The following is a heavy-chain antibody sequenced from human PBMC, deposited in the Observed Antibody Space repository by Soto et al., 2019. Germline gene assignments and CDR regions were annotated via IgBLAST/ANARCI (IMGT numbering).Heavy chain of an antibody. D-gene: IGHD5-12*01. CDR1: GGSVSTNSFY. CDR3: ARGGSSGYDPLDY. CDR2: IYYGGNTT. J-gene: IGHJ4*02. V-gene: IGHV4-61*01. Sequence: QVQLRESGPGVVNPSETLSLTCAVSGGSVSTNSFYWSWIRQPPGKGLEWIGYIYYGGNTTNYNPSLKRRVTISLDTSKNQFSLKLTSVTSADTAVYYCARGGSSGYDPLDYWGQGTLVTVSS.